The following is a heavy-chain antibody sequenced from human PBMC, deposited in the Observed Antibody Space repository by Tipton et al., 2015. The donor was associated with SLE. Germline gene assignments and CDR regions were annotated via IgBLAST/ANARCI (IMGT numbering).Heavy chain of an antibody. CDR2: INHSGRT. CDR3: AREGEDIVVVPAAPWAFDI. V-gene: IGHV4-34*01. J-gene: IGHJ3*02. D-gene: IGHD2-2*01. CDR1: GGTFSGYY. Sequence: TLSLTCAVYGGTFSGYYWSWIRQPPGKGLEWIGEINHSGRTNYSPSLKSRVTISADSPKNQFSLKLSSVTAADTAVYYCAREGEDIVVVPAAPWAFDIWGQGTMVTVSS.